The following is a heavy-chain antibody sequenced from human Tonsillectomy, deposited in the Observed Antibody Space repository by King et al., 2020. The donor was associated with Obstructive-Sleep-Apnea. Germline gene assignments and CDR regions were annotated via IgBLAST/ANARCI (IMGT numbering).Heavy chain of an antibody. D-gene: IGHD2-15*01. J-gene: IGHJ5*02. Sequence: QLQESGPGLVKPSETLSLTCTVSGGSINSSRYYWGWIRQPPGKGREWIGGIYYIGSTYYNPSLKSRVTISVDTSKNQFSLKLSSVTAADTAGYYCARDLYSNWFDPWGQGTLVTVSS. CDR3: ARDLYSNWFDP. CDR1: GGSINSSRYY. V-gene: IGHV4-39*07. CDR2: IYYIGST.